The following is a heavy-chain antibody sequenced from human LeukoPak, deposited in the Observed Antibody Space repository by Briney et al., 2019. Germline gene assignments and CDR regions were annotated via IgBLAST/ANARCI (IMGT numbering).Heavy chain of an antibody. CDR3: ARPIAAAGLSWFDP. V-gene: IGHV4-39*01. Sequence: SETLSLTCTVSGGSISSSSYYWGWIRQPPGKGLEWIGSIYYSGSTYYNPSLKSRVTISVDTSKNQFSLKLSSVTAADTAVYYCARPIAAAGLSWFDPWGQGTLVTVSS. CDR1: GGSISSSSYY. D-gene: IGHD6-13*01. CDR2: IYYSGST. J-gene: IGHJ5*02.